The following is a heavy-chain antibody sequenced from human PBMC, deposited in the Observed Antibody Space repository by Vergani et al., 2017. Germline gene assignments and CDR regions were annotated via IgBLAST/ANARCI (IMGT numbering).Heavy chain of an antibody. Sequence: QVQLVESGGGVVQPGRSLILSCAASGFTFSSYAMHWVRQAPGKGLEWVAVISYDGSNKYYADSVKGRFTISRDNSKNTLYLQMNSLRAEDTAVYYCARVDTXTGEGSYYYYDMDVWGKGTTVTVSS. CDR2: ISYDGSNK. CDR1: GFTFSSYA. V-gene: IGHV3-30-3*01. D-gene: IGHD5-18*01. J-gene: IGHJ6*03. CDR3: ARVDTXTGEGSYYYYDMDV.